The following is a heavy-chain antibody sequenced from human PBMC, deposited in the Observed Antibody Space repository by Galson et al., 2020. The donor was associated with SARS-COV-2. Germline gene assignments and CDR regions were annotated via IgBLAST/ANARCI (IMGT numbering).Heavy chain of an antibody. CDR3: ARGLQWELPY. CDR1: GYTFASYD. V-gene: IGHV1-8*01. CDR2: MNPKTGDT. J-gene: IGHJ4*02. D-gene: IGHD1-26*01. Sequence: ASVKVSCMASGYTFASYDINWVRQAPGQGLEWMGWMNPKTGDTGYAPRFQGRVTLTSHTPTGTAYMELSSLRSEDTAVYYCARGLQWELPYWGQGTLVTVFS.